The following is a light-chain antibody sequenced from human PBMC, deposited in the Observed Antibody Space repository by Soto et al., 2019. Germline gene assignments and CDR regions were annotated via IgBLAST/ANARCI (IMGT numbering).Light chain of an antibody. CDR3: AAWDGSLSGLYV. Sequence: QPVLTQPPSASGTPGQRVTISCSGSSSNIGSNYVSWYQQLPRTAPKLLMYRDNHRPSGVPDRFSGSRSGTSASLAISGLRSDDEADYYCAAWDGSLSGLYVFGTGTKVTVL. V-gene: IGLV1-47*01. J-gene: IGLJ1*01. CDR1: SSNIGSNY. CDR2: RDN.